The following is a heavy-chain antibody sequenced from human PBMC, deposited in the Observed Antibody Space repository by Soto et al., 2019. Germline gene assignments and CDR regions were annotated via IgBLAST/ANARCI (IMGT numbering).Heavy chain of an antibody. CDR2: IGTAGDT. CDR3: ARGRNWGAHEVYYYYGMDV. D-gene: IGHD7-27*01. Sequence: GGSLRLSCAASGFTFSSYDMHWVRQATGKGLEWVSAIGTAGDTYYPGSVKGRFTISRENAKNSLYHQMNSLRAGDTAVYYCARGRNWGAHEVYYYYGMDVWGQGTTVTVSS. V-gene: IGHV3-13*01. CDR1: GFTFSSYD. J-gene: IGHJ6*02.